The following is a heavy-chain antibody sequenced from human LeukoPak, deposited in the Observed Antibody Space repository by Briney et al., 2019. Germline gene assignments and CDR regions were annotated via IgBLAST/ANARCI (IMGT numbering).Heavy chain of an antibody. J-gene: IGHJ5*02. Sequence: GESLKISCKGSGCRFTDYWIAWVRQMPGKGLEWMGIIYPDDSDIRYSPSFQGQVTISADKFISTAYLQWSSLKASDTAMYYCARHTSGVRGLTPRVDTWGQGTLVTVSS. D-gene: IGHD3-10*01. V-gene: IGHV5-51*01. CDR1: GCRFTDYW. CDR3: ARHTSGVRGLTPRVDT. CDR2: IYPDDSDI.